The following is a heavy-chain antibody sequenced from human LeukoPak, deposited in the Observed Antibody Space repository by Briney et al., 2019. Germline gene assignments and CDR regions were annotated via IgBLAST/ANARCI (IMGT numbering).Heavy chain of an antibody. J-gene: IGHJ3*02. Sequence: PGGSLRISGAASGFTFSNSWMHWVRQAPGKGLEWVSGISWNSGSIGYADSVKGRFTISRDNAKNSLYLQMNSLRAEDTALYYCAKSLAAAGSDAFDIWGQGTMVTVSS. CDR1: GFTFSNSW. CDR3: AKSLAAAGSDAFDI. V-gene: IGHV3-9*01. CDR2: ISWNSGSI. D-gene: IGHD6-13*01.